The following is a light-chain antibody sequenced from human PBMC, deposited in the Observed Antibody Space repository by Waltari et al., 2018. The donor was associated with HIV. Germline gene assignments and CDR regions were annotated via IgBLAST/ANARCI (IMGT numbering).Light chain of an antibody. CDR1: SRDVGAYNF. CDR2: GVN. V-gene: IGLV2-8*01. CDR3: SSDAGPNHLL. J-gene: IGLJ2*01. Sequence: QSALTQPPSASGSPGQSVTFSCTGTSRDVGAYNFVSWYQQHPGKAPKLIIYGVNQRPSGVPDRCAGAKSGNTASLTVSGLQADDEADYYCSSDAGPNHLLFGGGTKLTVL.